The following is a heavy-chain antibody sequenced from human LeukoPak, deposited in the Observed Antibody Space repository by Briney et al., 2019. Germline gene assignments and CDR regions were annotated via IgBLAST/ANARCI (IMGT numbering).Heavy chain of an antibody. CDR2: IKQDGSEK. D-gene: IGHD6-19*01. CDR3: ARGGALGSGWYR. Sequence: GGSLRLSCAASGFTFNNYWMSWVRQAPGKGLEWVANIKQDGSEKYYVGSVKGRFTISRDNDKNSLYLQMNSLRADDTVVYYCARGGALGSGWYRWGQGTLVTVSS. V-gene: IGHV3-7*03. CDR1: GFTFNNYW. J-gene: IGHJ4*02.